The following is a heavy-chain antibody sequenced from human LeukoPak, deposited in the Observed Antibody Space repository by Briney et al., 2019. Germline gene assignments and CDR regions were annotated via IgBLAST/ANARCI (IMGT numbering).Heavy chain of an antibody. Sequence: ASVKVSCKASGYTFTNYAMNWVRQVPGQGLEWMGWINTNTGNPTYAQGFTGRFVFSLDTSVSTAYLQISGLKADDNAVYYCAREGDSSFGYFDYWGQGTLVTVSS. D-gene: IGHD6-13*01. CDR3: AREGDSSFGYFDY. CDR1: GYTFTNYA. J-gene: IGHJ4*02. V-gene: IGHV7-4-1*02. CDR2: INTNTGNP.